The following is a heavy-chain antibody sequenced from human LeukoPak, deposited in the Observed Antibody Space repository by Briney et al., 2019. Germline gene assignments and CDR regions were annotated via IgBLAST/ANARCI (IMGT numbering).Heavy chain of an antibody. Sequence: PSETLSLTCAVYGGSFSGYYWSWIRRPPGKGLEWIGEINHSGSTNYNPSLKSRVTISVDTSKNQFSLKLSSVTAADTAVYYCARQPPDYDILTGYYWRGNYFDYWGQGTLVTVSS. CDR2: INHSGST. D-gene: IGHD3-9*01. J-gene: IGHJ4*02. CDR3: ARQPPDYDILTGYYWRGNYFDY. V-gene: IGHV4-34*01. CDR1: GGSFSGYY.